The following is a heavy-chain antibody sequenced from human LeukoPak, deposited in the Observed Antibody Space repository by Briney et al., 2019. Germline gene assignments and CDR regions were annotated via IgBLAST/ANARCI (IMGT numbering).Heavy chain of an antibody. J-gene: IGHJ4*02. D-gene: IGHD1-1*01. CDR1: GGSISSYY. V-gene: IGHV4-59*08. CDR2: IYYSGST. Sequence: SETLSLTCTVSGGSISSYYWSWIRQPPGKGLEWIGYIYYSGSTNYNPSLKSRVTISVDTSKNQFSLKLSSVTAADTAVYYCARRNNWNDAYFDYWGQGTLVTVSS. CDR3: ARRNNWNDAYFDY.